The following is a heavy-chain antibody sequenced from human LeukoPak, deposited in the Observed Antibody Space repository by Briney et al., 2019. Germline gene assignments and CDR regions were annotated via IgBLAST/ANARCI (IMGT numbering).Heavy chain of an antibody. D-gene: IGHD6-19*01. CDR3: ARQVVAVAGTGYFDY. V-gene: IGHV4-39*01. J-gene: IGHJ4*02. CDR1: GGSISTSTYY. Sequence: SETLSLTCTVSGGSISTSTYYWGWIRQPPGKGLEWIGSISYSGSTYNNPSLKSRVTISVDTSKNQFSLKLNSVTAADTAVYFCARQVVAVAGTGYFDYWGQGTLVTVSS. CDR2: ISYSGST.